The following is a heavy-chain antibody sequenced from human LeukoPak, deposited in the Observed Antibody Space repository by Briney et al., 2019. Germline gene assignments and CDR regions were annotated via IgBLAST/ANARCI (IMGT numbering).Heavy chain of an antibody. V-gene: IGHV4-34*01. CDR2: INHSGST. D-gene: IGHD6-13*01. CDR1: GGSFGGYY. CDR3: ARSQQGI. J-gene: IGHJ4*02. Sequence: SETLSLTCAVYGGSFGGYYWSWIRQPPGKGLEWIGEINHSGSTNYNPSLKSRVTISVDTSKNQFSLKLSSVTAADTAVYYCARSQQGIWGQGTLVTVSS.